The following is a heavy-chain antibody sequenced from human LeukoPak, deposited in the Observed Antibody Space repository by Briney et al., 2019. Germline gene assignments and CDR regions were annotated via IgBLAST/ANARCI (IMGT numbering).Heavy chain of an antibody. Sequence: GGSLRLSCAASGFTFSGYWMSWVRQAPGKGLEWVANIKQDGSEKYYVDSVKGRFTISRDNAKNSLYLQMNSLRAEDTAVYYCAKDRTVGASYWYFDLWGRGTLVTVSS. V-gene: IGHV3-7*01. CDR3: AKDRTVGASYWYFDL. CDR1: GFTFSGYW. D-gene: IGHD1-26*01. J-gene: IGHJ2*01. CDR2: IKQDGSEK.